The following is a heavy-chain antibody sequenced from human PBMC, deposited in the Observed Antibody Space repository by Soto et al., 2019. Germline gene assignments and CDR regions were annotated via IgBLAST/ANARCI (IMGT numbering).Heavy chain of an antibody. J-gene: IGHJ4*02. D-gene: IGHD6-19*01. CDR1: GYSFTTYW. V-gene: IGHV5-51*01. Sequence: PGESLKLSCKCSGYSFTTYWIGWVRQMPGRGLEWMGISYPGDSDIRYNPSFQGQVTISADKSFSTAYLQWSSLKASDTAMYYCPRSGIIAVADDCFDYWGQGTLVTVSS. CDR3: PRSGIIAVADDCFDY. CDR2: SYPGDSDI.